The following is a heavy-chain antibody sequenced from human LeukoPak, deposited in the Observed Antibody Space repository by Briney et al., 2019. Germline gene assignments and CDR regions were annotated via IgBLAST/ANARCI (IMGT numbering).Heavy chain of an antibody. CDR2: IYHSGST. Sequence: SETLSLTCTVSGVSITSYFWSWIRQPPGRGLEWIGYIYHSGSTNSNPSLKSRVSISLDTSKNQFSLKLSSVTAADTAVYYCARGHVPGAWGQGTLVTVSS. CDR3: ARGHVPGA. V-gene: IGHV4-59*01. J-gene: IGHJ4*02. CDR1: GVSITSYF. D-gene: IGHD6-19*01.